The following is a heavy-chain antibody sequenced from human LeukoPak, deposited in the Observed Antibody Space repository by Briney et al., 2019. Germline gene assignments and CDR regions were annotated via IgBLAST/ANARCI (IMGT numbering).Heavy chain of an antibody. CDR2: FDPEDGET. J-gene: IGHJ4*02. V-gene: IGHV1-24*01. CDR1: GYTLTELS. CDR3: TRDYYDGSGRSVD. Sequence: ASVKVSCKVSGYTLTELSMHWVRQAPGKGLEWMGGFDPEDGETIYAQKFQGRVTMTEDTSTDTAYMELNSLRIEDTAVYFCTRDYYDGSGRSVDWGQGTLVTVSS. D-gene: IGHD3-22*01.